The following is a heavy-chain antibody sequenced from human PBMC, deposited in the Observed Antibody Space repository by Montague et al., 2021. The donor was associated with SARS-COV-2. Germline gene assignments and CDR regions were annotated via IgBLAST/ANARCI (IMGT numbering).Heavy chain of an antibody. D-gene: IGHD3-16*02. J-gene: IGHJ5*02. CDR3: ARTSLASASCRFDP. Sequence: SETLSLTCTVSGGSTNNFYWSWIRQPPGKGLEWIGYIYYSGGTDYNPSLKSRVTISIDTSKNQFSLNLTSVTAADTGVYYCARTSLASASCRFDPWGQGTLVTDSS. CDR1: GGSTNNFY. CDR2: IYYSGGT. V-gene: IGHV4-59*01.